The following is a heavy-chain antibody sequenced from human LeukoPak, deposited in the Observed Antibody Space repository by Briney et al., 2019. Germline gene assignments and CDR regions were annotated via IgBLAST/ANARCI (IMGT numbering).Heavy chain of an antibody. CDR3: ACEKRGVVYYYYYYMDV. CDR2: INHSGST. D-gene: IGHD3-10*01. Sequence: KPSETLSLTCADYGGSFSGYYWSWIRQPPGKGLEWIGEINHSGSTNYNPSLKSRVTISVDTSKNQFSLQLSSVTAADTAVYYCACEKRGVVYYYYYYMDVWGKGTTVTVSS. J-gene: IGHJ6*03. V-gene: IGHV4-34*01. CDR1: GGSFSGYY.